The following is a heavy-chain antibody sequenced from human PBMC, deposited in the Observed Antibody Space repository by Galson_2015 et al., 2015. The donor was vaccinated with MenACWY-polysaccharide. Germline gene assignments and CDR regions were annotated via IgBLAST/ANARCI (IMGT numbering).Heavy chain of an antibody. Sequence: SLRLSCAASGFTFSSYDMHWVRQATGKGLEWVSAIGTAGDTYYPGSVKGRFTISRENAKNSLYLQMNSLRAGDTAVYYCARGAAAGHYYYYYGMDVWGQGTTVTVSS. CDR1: GFTFSSYD. V-gene: IGHV3-13*01. CDR3: ARGAAAGHYYYYYGMDV. J-gene: IGHJ6*02. D-gene: IGHD6-13*01. CDR2: IGTAGDT.